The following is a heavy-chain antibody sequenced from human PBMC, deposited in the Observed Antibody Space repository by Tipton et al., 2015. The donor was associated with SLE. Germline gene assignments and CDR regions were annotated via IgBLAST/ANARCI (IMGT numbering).Heavy chain of an antibody. CDR2: IYYSGST. D-gene: IGHD6-13*01. CDR3: AKVVAAAGGSYYYGLDV. V-gene: IGHV4-59*12. Sequence: LSLTCTVSGGSISSYYWSWIRQPPGKGLEWIGYIYYSGSTNYNPSLKSRVTISVDTSKNQFSLKLSSVTAADTAVYYCAKVVAAAGGSYYYGLDVWGQGTTVTVSS. CDR1: GGSISSYY. J-gene: IGHJ6*02.